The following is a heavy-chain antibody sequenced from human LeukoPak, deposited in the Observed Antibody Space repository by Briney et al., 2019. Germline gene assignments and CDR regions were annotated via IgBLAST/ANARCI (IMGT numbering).Heavy chain of an antibody. J-gene: IGHJ4*02. V-gene: IGHV1-2*02. CDR2: INPNNGDT. CDR3: ARSPHILTGENFDF. D-gene: IGHD3-9*01. Sequence: ASVKISCKTSGYTFTGNFMHWVRQAPGQGPEWMGWINPNNGDTNYAQKFQGRVTMTRDTSISTAYMELSRLRSDDTAVYYCARSPHILTGENFDFWGQGTLVTVSS. CDR1: GYTFTGNF.